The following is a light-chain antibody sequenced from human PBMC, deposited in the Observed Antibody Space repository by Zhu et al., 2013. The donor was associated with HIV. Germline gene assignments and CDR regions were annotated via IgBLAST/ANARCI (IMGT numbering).Light chain of an antibody. CDR1: QSVSSY. CDR2: GAS. V-gene: IGKV3-20*01. CDR3: QQYGTSPRT. J-gene: IGKJ1*01. Sequence: EIVLTQSPATLSLSPGERATLSCRASQSVSSYLAWYQQKPGQPPRLLIYGASNRATGIPDKFSGSGSVTDFTLTISRLEPEDFAVYYCQQYGTSPRTFGQGTRVE.